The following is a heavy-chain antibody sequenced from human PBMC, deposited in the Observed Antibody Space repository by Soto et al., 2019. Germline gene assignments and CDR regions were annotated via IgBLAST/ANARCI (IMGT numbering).Heavy chain of an antibody. J-gene: IGHJ4*02. Sequence: QVQLVQSGAEVKKPGASVKVSCKASGYTFTSYDINWVRQATGQGLEWMGWMNPNSGNTVYAQKFQGRVTMTRTTSLSTAYMELSSRRSEDTAVYYCARGGGYSYGYAYWGQGTVVTVSS. CDR1: GYTFTSYD. CDR3: ARGGGYSYGYAY. V-gene: IGHV1-8*01. CDR2: MNPNSGNT. D-gene: IGHD5-18*01.